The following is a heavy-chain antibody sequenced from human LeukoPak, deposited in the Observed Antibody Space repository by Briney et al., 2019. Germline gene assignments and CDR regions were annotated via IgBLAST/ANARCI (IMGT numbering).Heavy chain of an antibody. D-gene: IGHD2-2*03. CDR1: GFTFSNHA. CDR3: ARVDDLDAFDI. Sequence: GGSLRLSGVTSGFTFSNHAMHWVRQGPGRGWGWVAVISDDGTSKFYADSVKGRFTIFRDNSKNTLFLQINSLRPEDTAMYYCARVDDLDAFDIWGQGTLVTVSS. CDR2: ISDDGTSK. J-gene: IGHJ3*02. V-gene: IGHV3-30*04.